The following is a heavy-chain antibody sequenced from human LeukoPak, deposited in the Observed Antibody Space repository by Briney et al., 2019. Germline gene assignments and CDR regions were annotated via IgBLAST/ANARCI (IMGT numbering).Heavy chain of an antibody. D-gene: IGHD1-26*01. Sequence: ASVKVSCKASGGTISSYAISWVRQAPGQGLEWMGGIIPIFGTANYAQKFQGRVTITADESTSTDYMELSSLRSEDTAVYYCARGVVVGATPFGYWGQGTLVTVSS. CDR1: GGTISSYA. CDR3: ARGVVVGATPFGY. CDR2: IIPIFGTA. V-gene: IGHV1-69*13. J-gene: IGHJ4*02.